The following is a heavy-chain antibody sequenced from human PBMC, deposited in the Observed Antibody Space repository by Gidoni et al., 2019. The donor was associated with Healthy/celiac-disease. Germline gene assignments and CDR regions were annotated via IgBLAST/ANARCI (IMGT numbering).Heavy chain of an antibody. CDR3: TRHVTGWLRFFDY. J-gene: IGHJ4*02. CDR1: ALNPSDSA. V-gene: IGHV3-73*02. Sequence: EVQLVESGGGLCQPGGSQKISFASSALNPSDSAVHWVRHVSGKGLELIGRIRSKVDSYATTYAESFKGMFTISRDDSKNTAYLQINSLKNEYTAVYYCTRHVTGWLRFFDYWGQGTLVTVSS. D-gene: IGHD5-12*01. CDR2: IRSKVDSYAT.